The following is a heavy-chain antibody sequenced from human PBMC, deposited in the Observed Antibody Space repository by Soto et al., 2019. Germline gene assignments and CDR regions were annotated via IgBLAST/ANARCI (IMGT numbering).Heavy chain of an antibody. CDR1: GFDFSNGW. D-gene: IGHD1-26*01. CDR2: IKSKTDGGTT. CDR3: STDEWE. V-gene: IGHV3-15*05. Sequence: EVHLVESGGGLVKPGGSLRLSCAASGFDFSNGWMSWVRQAPGKGLEWVGRIKSKTDGGTTDYAAPVKGRFTISRDDSKNTLSLPMNSLKIEDTAVYYCSTDEWERGQGTLVTVSS. J-gene: IGHJ4*02.